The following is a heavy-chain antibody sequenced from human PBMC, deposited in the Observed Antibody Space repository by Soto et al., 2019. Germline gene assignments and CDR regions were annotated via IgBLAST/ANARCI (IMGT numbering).Heavy chain of an antibody. CDR3: ARDRGSYALDY. D-gene: IGHD1-26*01. CDR1: GYTFTSYG. J-gene: IGHJ4*02. Sequence: QVQLVQSGAEVKKPGASVKVSCKASGYTFTSYGISWVRQAPGQGLEWMGWISANNGNTNYAQKLQGRVTMTTDTSTSTADMELRSLRSDDTAVYFCARDRGSYALDYWGQGTLVTVSS. CDR2: ISANNGNT. V-gene: IGHV1-18*01.